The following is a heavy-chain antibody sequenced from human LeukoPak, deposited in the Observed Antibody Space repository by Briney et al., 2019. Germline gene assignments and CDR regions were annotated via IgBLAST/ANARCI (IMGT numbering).Heavy chain of an antibody. V-gene: IGHV4-34*01. D-gene: IGHD3-9*01. J-gene: IGHJ4*02. Sequence: SETLSLTCAVYGGSFSSYYWSWVRQPPGKGLEWIGEINHSGSTNYNPSLKSRVTITVDTSKNQFSLRLSSVTAADTAVYYCARRDVLTGYGLIAYWGQGTLVTVSS. CDR3: ARRDVLTGYGLIAY. CDR1: GGSFSSYY. CDR2: INHSGST.